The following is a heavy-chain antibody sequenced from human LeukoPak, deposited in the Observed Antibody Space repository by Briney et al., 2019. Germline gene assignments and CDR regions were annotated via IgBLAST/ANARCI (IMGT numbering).Heavy chain of an antibody. CDR2: TSSDGTNN. J-gene: IGHJ4*02. V-gene: IGHV3-30-3*01. CDR1: GFTFSNYL. CDR3: AREGPSGSSSFDN. D-gene: IGHD1-26*01. Sequence: GGSLTLSCAASGFTFSNYLMHWVRQAPGKGLEWVAVTSSDGTNNFYGRSVKGRFTISRDNSKNTLNLQMNSLRAEDTAVYYCAREGPSGSSSFDNWGQGTLVTVSS.